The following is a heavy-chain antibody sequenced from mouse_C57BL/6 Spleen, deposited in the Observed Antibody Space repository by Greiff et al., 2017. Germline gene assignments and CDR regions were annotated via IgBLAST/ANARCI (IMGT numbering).Heavy chain of an antibody. D-gene: IGHD4-1*01. CDR3: AREAGTGFAY. V-gene: IGHV1-64*01. Sequence: QVQLQQPGAELVKPGASVKLSCKASGYTFTSYWMHWVKQRPGQGLEWIGMIHPNSGSTNYNEKFKSKATLTVDTSSSTAYMQLSSLTSEDSAVYYCAREAGTGFAYWGQGTLVTVSA. CDR2: IHPNSGST. CDR1: GYTFTSYW. J-gene: IGHJ3*01.